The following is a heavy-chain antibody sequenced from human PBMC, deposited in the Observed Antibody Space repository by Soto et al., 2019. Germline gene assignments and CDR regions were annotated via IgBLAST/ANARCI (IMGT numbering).Heavy chain of an antibody. D-gene: IGHD6-25*01. Sequence: GGSLRLSCTASGFTFGDYAMSWFRQAPGKGLEWVGFIRSKTYGGTTEYAASVKGRFTISRDDSKSIAYLQMNSLKTEDTAVYYCTRSFRLSYFDYWGQGTLVTVSS. J-gene: IGHJ4*02. V-gene: IGHV3-49*03. CDR2: IRSKTYGGTT. CDR3: TRSFRLSYFDY. CDR1: GFTFGDYA.